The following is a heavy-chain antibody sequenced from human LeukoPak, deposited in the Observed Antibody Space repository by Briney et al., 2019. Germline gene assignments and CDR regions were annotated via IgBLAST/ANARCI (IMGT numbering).Heavy chain of an antibody. CDR1: GFTFSNYN. V-gene: IGHV3-48*01. Sequence: GGSLKLSCAASGFTFSNYNMNWVRQPPGKGLQWVSYISSSSNIIYYADSVKGRFTISRDNAKNSLFLQMNSLRAEDTAVYYCARDFAREFTIDYWGQGTLVTVSS. J-gene: IGHJ4*02. D-gene: IGHD3-10*01. CDR3: ARDFAREFTIDY. CDR2: ISSSSNII.